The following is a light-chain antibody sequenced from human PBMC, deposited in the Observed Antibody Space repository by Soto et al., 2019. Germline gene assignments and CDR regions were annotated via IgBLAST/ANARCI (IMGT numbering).Light chain of an antibody. J-gene: IGKJ2*01. V-gene: IGKV3-15*01. CDR3: QHYDQWPA. CDR1: QSIRTN. CDR2: GAS. Sequence: EIVMTQSPATLSVSPGDRATLSCRASQSIRTNLAWYQQKPGQAPRLLIYGASTRATGIPARFSGSGSGTELTRTIDSLQSEDFAEDYWQHYDQWPAVGKGTKLEIK.